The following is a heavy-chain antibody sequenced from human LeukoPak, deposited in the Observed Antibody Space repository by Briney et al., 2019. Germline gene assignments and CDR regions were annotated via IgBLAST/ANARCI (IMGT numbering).Heavy chain of an antibody. Sequence: GGSLRLSCAASGFTFSSYGMHWVRQAPGKGLEWVAVISYDGSNKYYADSVKGRFTISRDNSKNTLYLQMNSLRAEDTAVYYCARGVVVAATASYDYWGQGTLVTVSS. CDR1: GFTFSSYG. V-gene: IGHV3-33*05. J-gene: IGHJ4*02. CDR3: ARGVVVAATASYDY. CDR2: ISYDGSNK. D-gene: IGHD2-15*01.